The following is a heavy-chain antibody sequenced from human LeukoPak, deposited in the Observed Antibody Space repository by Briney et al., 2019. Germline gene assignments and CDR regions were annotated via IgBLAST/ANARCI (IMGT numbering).Heavy chain of an antibody. CDR3: ARDGLGVATDFDY. CDR1: GFTFSSYW. CDR2: INSDGSST. J-gene: IGHJ4*02. V-gene: IGHV3-74*01. Sequence: GGSLRLSCAASGFTFSSYWMHWVRQAPGKGLVWVSRINSDGSSTSYADSVKGRFTISRDNAKNSLYLQMHSLRAEDTAVYYCARDGLGVATDFDYWGQGTLVTVSS. D-gene: IGHD5-12*01.